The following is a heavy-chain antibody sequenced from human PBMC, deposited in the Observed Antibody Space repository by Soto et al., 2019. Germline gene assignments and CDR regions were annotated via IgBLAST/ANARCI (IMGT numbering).Heavy chain of an antibody. CDR2: ISYDGSNK. J-gene: IGHJ4*02. CDR3: ARDEVPDYYDSSGYYL. CDR1: GFTFSSYA. D-gene: IGHD3-22*01. Sequence: VGSLRLSCAASGFTFSSYAMHWVRQAPGKGLEWVAVISYDGSNKYYADSVKGRFTISRDNSKNTLYLQMNSLRAEDTAVYYCARDEVPDYYDSSGYYLWGQGTLVTVSS. V-gene: IGHV3-30-3*01.